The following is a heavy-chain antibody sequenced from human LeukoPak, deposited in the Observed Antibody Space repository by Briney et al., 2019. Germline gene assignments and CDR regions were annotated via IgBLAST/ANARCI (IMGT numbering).Heavy chain of an antibody. V-gene: IGHV1-69*13. CDR1: GGTFSSYA. Sequence: SVKVSCKASGGTFSSYAISWVRQAPGQGLEWMGGIIPIFGTANYAQNFQGRLTVAADESTSTAYMGLSSLRSEDTAVYYCARAEYYYDTSLSGSFHLWGQGTMVTVSS. CDR2: IIPIFGTA. J-gene: IGHJ3*01. D-gene: IGHD3-22*01. CDR3: ARAEYYYDTSLSGSFHL.